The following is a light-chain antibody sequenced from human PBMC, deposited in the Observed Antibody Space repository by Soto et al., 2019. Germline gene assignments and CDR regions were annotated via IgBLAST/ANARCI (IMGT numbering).Light chain of an antibody. CDR3: QQYCSSPKT. Sequence: EIVLTQSPGTLSLSPGERATLSCRASQSVSSSYLAWYQQKPGQAPRLLIYGASSRATGIPDRFSGSGSGTDFTRTISRLEPEDFAVYYCQQYCSSPKTCGQGTKVEI. CDR2: GAS. V-gene: IGKV3-20*01. J-gene: IGKJ1*01. CDR1: QSVSSSY.